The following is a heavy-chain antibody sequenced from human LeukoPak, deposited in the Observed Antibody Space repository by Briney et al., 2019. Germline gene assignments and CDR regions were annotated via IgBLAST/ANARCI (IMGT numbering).Heavy chain of an antibody. D-gene: IGHD3-9*01. Sequence: GGSLRLSCAASGFTFSDYYMSWIRQAPGKGLEWGSYISSSSSYTNYADSVKGRFTISRDNAKNSLYLQMNSLRAEDTAVYYCARGPYDILTGYYPGDYWGQGTLVTVSS. CDR2: ISSSSSYT. CDR1: GFTFSDYY. V-gene: IGHV3-11*06. J-gene: IGHJ4*02. CDR3: ARGPYDILTGYYPGDY.